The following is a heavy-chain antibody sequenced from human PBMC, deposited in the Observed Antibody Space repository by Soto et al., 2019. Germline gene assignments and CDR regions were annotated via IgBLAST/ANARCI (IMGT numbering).Heavy chain of an antibody. CDR3: VAARHPHYYYYGMDV. CDR2: IKQDGSEK. J-gene: IGHJ6*02. CDR1: GFTFSSYW. Sequence: EVQLVESGGGLVQPGGSLRLSCAASGFTFSSYWMSWVRQAPGKGLEWVANIKQDGSEKYYVDSVKGRFTISRDNAKNSLYLQMNSLRDEDTAVYYCVAARHPHYYYYGMDVLCQGTPVTVSS. V-gene: IGHV3-7*05. D-gene: IGHD6-6*01.